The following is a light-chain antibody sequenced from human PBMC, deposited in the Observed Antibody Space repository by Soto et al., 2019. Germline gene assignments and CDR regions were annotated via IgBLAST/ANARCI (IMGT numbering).Light chain of an antibody. J-gene: IGKJ2*01. CDR3: QQANSFPYT. Sequence: DIQMTQSPSSLSASVGDRVTITCQASQDISNYLNWYQQKAGKAPKLLIYDASNLETGVPSRFSGSGSGTDFIFTISSLQPEDIATYYCQQANSFPYTFGQGTKVDIK. V-gene: IGKV1-33*01. CDR1: QDISNY. CDR2: DAS.